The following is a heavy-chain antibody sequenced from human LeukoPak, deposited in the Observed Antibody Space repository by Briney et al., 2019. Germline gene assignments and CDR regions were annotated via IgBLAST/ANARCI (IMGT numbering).Heavy chain of an antibody. CDR3: ASWGDAFDI. D-gene: IGHD3-16*01. Sequence: PSETLSLTCTVSSGSIRGHYWNWIRQPPGKGLEWIGYIYTGANTNYNPSLKSRVTISVDTSKSQFSLKLSSVTAADTAMYYCASWGDAFDIWGQGTMVTVSS. CDR2: IYTGANT. CDR1: SGSIRGHY. V-gene: IGHV4-4*09. J-gene: IGHJ3*02.